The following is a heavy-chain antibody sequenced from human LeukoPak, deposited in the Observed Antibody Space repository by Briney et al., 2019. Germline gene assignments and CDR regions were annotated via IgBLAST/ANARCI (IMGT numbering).Heavy chain of an antibody. V-gene: IGHV4-31*03. D-gene: IGHD2-15*01. CDR3: ARVPQGGPYMDV. J-gene: IGHJ6*02. CDR1: GGSISSGGYY. CDR2: IYYSGST. Sequence: SETLSLTCTVSGGSISSGGYYWSWIRQHPGKGLEWIGYIYYSGSTYYNPSLKSRVTISVDTSKNQFSLKLSSVTAADTAVYYCARVPQGGPYMDVWGRGTTVTVSS.